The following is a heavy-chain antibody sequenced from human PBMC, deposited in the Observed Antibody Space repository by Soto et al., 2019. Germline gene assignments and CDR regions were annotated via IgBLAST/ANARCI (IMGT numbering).Heavy chain of an antibody. D-gene: IGHD5-12*01. Sequence: WGSLSLSCAASGFTFISYAMTWVRQAPGKGLEWVSAISYSGVSTYYADSVKGRFTISRDSSENTLSLQMNSLRVDDTAVYYCARTRGYSDYDLDYWGQGTLVTVSS. CDR3: ARTRGYSDYDLDY. CDR2: ISYSGVST. J-gene: IGHJ4*02. V-gene: IGHV3-23*01. CDR1: GFTFISYA.